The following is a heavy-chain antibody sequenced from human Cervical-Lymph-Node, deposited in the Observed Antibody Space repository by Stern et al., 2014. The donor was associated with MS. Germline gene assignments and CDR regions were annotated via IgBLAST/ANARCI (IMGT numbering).Heavy chain of an antibody. D-gene: IGHD3-16*01. CDR1: GFNFSHYA. J-gene: IGHJ4*02. CDR2: VSSEGSNN. CDR3: ATQIWFDY. V-gene: IGHV3-30-3*01. Sequence: VQLEESGGGVVQPGRSLRLSCAVSGFNFSHYAMHWVRQAPGKGLEWVAAVSSEGSNNYHADSVKGRFTISRDNSKNTVYLQMNSLRDDDTAVYYCATQIWFDYWGQGTLVTVSS.